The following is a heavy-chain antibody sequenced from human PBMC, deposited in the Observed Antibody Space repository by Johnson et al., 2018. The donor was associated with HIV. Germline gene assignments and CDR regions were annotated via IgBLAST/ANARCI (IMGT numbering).Heavy chain of an antibody. CDR2: INWNGGTK. V-gene: IGHV3-20*04. J-gene: IGHJ3*02. Sequence: VQLVESGGGVVQPGRSLRLSCTASRFTFEDHDMSWVRQVPGKGLEWVSGINWNGGTKGDADSVKGRFTISRDNGKNSLYLQMNSLRAEDTAVYYWARDRVWGGEWDNAFDIWGQGTMVTVSS. CDR1: RFTFEDHD. D-gene: IGHD1-26*01. CDR3: ARDRVWGGEWDNAFDI.